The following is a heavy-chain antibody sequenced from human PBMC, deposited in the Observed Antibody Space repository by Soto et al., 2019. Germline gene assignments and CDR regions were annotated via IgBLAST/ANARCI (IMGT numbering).Heavy chain of an antibody. Sequence: GESLRLSYGASGFTFSSYAMSWVRQAPGKGVEWVSAISGSGGSTYYADSVKGRFTISRDNSKNTLYLQMNSLRAEDTAVYYCATTIAARPSTDYYYYGMDVWGQGSTVTVSS. CDR2: ISGSGGST. J-gene: IGHJ6*02. V-gene: IGHV3-23*01. CDR1: GFTFSSYA. CDR3: ATTIAARPSTDYYYYGMDV. D-gene: IGHD6-6*01.